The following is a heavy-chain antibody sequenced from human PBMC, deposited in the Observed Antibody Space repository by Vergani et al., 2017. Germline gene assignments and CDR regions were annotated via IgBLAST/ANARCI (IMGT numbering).Heavy chain of an antibody. V-gene: IGHV3-23*01. Sequence: EVQLLQSEGAVVQPGGPLRLSCVASGFPFSSHAMRWVRQGHGQGLEWVSSIKNTGDRTHYADSVKGRFTISRDNSKNTLYLQMNSLRVEDTAVYYCGSGSNNYNWGQGTLVTVSS. CDR2: IKNTGDRT. CDR1: GFPFSSHA. CDR3: GSGSNNYN. D-gene: IGHD5-24*01. J-gene: IGHJ4*02.